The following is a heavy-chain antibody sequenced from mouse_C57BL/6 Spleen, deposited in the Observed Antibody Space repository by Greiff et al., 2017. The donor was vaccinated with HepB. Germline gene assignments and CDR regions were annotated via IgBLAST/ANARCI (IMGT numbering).Heavy chain of an antibody. CDR3: ARGGITTVVATGGYAMDY. CDR1: GYTFTSYD. J-gene: IGHJ4*01. Sequence: QVQLQQSGPELVKPGASVKLSCKASGYTFTSYDINWVKQRPGQGLEWIGWIYPRDGSTKYNEKFKGKGTLTVDTSSSTAYMELPSLTSEDSAVYFCARGGITTVVATGGYAMDYWGQGTSVTVSS. CDR2: IYPRDGST. D-gene: IGHD1-1*01. V-gene: IGHV1-85*01.